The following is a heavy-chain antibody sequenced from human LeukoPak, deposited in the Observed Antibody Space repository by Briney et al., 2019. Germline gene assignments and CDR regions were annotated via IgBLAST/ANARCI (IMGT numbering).Heavy chain of an antibody. CDR2: VYYSGST. CDR1: GGSISSSSYY. CDR3: ATYRSLLLWFGGPVDP. D-gene: IGHD3-10*01. Sequence: PSETLSLTCTVSGGSISSSSYYWGWIRQPPGKGLEWIGSVYYSGSTYYNPSLKSRLTISVATSKNHFSLRLSSVTAADTAVYYCATYRSLLLWFGGPVDPWGQGTLVTVSS. J-gene: IGHJ5*02. V-gene: IGHV4-39*02.